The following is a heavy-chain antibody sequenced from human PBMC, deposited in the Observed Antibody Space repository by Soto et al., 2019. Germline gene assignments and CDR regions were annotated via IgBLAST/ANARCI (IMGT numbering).Heavy chain of an antibody. J-gene: IGHJ4*02. Sequence: GGSLRLSCAASGFTFSDYYLSWIRQAPGKGLEWVSYISSSGSTIYYADSVKGRFTISRDNAKNSLYLQMNSLRAEDTAVYYCASTPRGRYSGYDFDYWGQGTLVTVSS. CDR2: ISSSGSTI. CDR1: GFTFSDYY. V-gene: IGHV3-11*01. CDR3: ASTPRGRYSGYDFDY. D-gene: IGHD5-12*01.